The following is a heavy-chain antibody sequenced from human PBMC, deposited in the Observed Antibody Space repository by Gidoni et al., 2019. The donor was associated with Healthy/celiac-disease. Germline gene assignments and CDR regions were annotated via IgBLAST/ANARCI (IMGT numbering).Heavy chain of an antibody. J-gene: IGHJ3*02. CDR3: ARTVVTAIPGNAFDI. D-gene: IGHD2-21*02. Sequence: EVQLVQSGAEVKKPGESLRISCKGSGYSFTSYWISWVRQMPGKGLEWMGRIDPSDSYTNYSPSFQGHVTISADKSISTAYLQWSSLKASDTAMYYCARTVVTAIPGNAFDIWGQGTMVTVSS. CDR1: GYSFTSYW. CDR2: IDPSDSYT. V-gene: IGHV5-10-1*01.